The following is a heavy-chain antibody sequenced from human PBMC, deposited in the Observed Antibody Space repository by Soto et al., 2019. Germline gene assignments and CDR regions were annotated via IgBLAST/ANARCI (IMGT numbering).Heavy chain of an antibody. J-gene: IGHJ3*02. V-gene: IGHV3-23*01. CDR3: AKAYLKKYCSGGSCYFDAFDI. CDR1: GFTFSSYA. Sequence: GESLKISCAASGFTFSSYAMSWVRQAPGKGLEWVSAISGSGGSTYYADSVKGRFTISRDNSKNTLYLQMNSLRAEDTAVYYCAKAYLKKYCSGGSCYFDAFDIWGQGTMVTVSS. CDR2: ISGSGGST. D-gene: IGHD2-15*01.